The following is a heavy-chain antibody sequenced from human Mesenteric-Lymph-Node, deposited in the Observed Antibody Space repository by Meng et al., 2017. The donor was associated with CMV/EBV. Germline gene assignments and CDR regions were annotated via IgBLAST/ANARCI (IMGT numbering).Heavy chain of an antibody. CDR3: AKSRSSTPGIVDD. Sequence: QGQLQEPGPGLVKPSETPSLTCIVSGVSVTSGAYHWSWIRQPPGKGLEWIGYIYGTGITIYNPSLKSRVTILLETSKNQFSLKLNSVTTADTAVYYCAKSRSSTPGIVDDWGQGTLVTVSS. D-gene: IGHD2/OR15-2a*01. V-gene: IGHV4-61*08. CDR1: GVSVTSGAYH. CDR2: IYGTGIT. J-gene: IGHJ4*02.